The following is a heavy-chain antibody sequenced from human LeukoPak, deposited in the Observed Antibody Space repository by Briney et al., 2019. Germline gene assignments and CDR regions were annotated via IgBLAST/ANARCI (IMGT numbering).Heavy chain of an antibody. CDR2: IKHDGSEK. D-gene: IGHD6-13*01. CDR1: GFTFSSYG. V-gene: IGHV3-7*01. Sequence: GGSLRLSCAASGFTFSSYGMHWVRQAPGKGLEWVANIKHDGSEKYYVDSVKGRFTISRDNAKNSLYLQMNSLRAEDTAVYYCARDTELYSSSWHYYFDYWGQGTLVTVSS. CDR3: ARDTELYSSSWHYYFDY. J-gene: IGHJ4*02.